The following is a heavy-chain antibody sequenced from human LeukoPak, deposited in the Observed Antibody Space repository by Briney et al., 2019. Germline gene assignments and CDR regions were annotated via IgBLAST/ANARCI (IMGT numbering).Heavy chain of an antibody. CDR1: GGTFSSYT. CDR2: IIPIFGTA. D-gene: IGHD6-13*01. Sequence: SVKVSCKASGGTFSSYTISWVRQAPGQGLEWMGGIIPIFGTANYAQKFQGRVTITTDESTSTAYMELSSLRSEDTAVYYCARGGYSSSLFDYWGQGTLVTVSS. V-gene: IGHV1-69*05. CDR3: ARGGYSSSLFDY. J-gene: IGHJ4*02.